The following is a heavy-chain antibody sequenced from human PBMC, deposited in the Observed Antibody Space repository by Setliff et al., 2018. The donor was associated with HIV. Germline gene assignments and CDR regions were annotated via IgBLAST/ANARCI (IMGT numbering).Heavy chain of an antibody. CDR3: ARDRVPHY. V-gene: IGHV3-20*04. CDR2: INWNGGST. D-gene: IGHD3-10*01. Sequence: LSLSCAASGFTFDDYGMSWVRQAPGKGLEWVSGINWNGGSTTYEDSVKGRFTISRDDAKNSLYLQMNSLRVEDTAVYYCARDRVPHYWGQGILVTVSS. CDR1: GFTFDDYG. J-gene: IGHJ4*01.